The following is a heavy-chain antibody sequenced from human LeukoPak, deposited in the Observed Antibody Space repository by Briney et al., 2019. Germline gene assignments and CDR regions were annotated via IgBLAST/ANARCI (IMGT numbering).Heavy chain of an antibody. Sequence: SVKVSCKASGGTFSSYAISWVRQAPGQGLEWMGGIIPIFGTANYAQKFQGRVTITRNTSISTAYMELSSLRSEDTAVYYCASGRWCQFDYWGQGTLVTVSS. J-gene: IGHJ4*02. CDR1: GGTFSSYA. CDR3: ASGRWCQFDY. V-gene: IGHV1-69*05. D-gene: IGHD2-21*01. CDR2: IIPIFGTA.